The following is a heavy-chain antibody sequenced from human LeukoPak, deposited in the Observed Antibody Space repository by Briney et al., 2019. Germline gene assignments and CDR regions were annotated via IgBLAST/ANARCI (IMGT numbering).Heavy chain of an antibody. CDR1: GFTFSSYA. CDR3: AKGSAAVRPYYFDN. J-gene: IGHJ4*02. V-gene: IGHV3-23*01. CDR2: ISGNGYTT. Sequence: GGSLRLSCAASGFTFSSYAMRWVRQPPGKGLEWLSSISGNGYTTYYADSVKGRFTVSRDNSKNTLFLQMNSLRPEDTAVYFCAKGSAAVRPYYFDNWGQGTLVTVSS. D-gene: IGHD2-21*01.